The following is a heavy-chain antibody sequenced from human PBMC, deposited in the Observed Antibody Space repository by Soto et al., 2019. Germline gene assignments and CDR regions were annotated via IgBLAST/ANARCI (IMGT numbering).Heavy chain of an antibody. CDR1: GFSFSTYA. J-gene: IGHJ6*02. V-gene: IGHV3-23*01. Sequence: EEQLLESGGGLVQPGWYLRLSCAASGFSFSTYAISWVRQAPGKGLEWVSTISGSGDRTYQADSVKGRFTISRDNSKNTLYLQMNSLRVEDTAVYYCARTQPTPHDHFSHGLDVWGQGTTVAVSS. CDR3: ARTQPTPHDHFSHGLDV. CDR2: ISGSGDRT.